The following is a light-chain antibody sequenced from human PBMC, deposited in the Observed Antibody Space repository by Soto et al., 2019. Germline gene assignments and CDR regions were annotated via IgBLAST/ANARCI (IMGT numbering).Light chain of an antibody. CDR1: QSVNSNY. J-gene: IGKJ4*01. CDR2: GAS. V-gene: IGKV3-20*01. Sequence: EIVLTQSPGTLSLSSVERATLSCRASQSVNSNYLTWYQQKPGLTPRLLIYGASSRATGIPDRFSGSGSGTDFTLTISRLEPEDFAVYYCQQYDSSRLTFGGGTKVDI. CDR3: QQYDSSRLT.